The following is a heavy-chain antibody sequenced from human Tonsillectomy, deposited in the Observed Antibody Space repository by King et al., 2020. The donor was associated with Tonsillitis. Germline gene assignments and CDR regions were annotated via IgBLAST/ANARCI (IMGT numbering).Heavy chain of an antibody. J-gene: IGHJ6*02. CDR3: SRAPVYCSGGSCYSDYYHYGMDV. V-gene: IGHV4-59*11. D-gene: IGHD2-15*01. CDR1: GGSISSHY. CDR2: IYYSGST. Sequence: QLQESGPGLVKPSETLTLSCSVSGGSISSHYWSWIRQPPGKGLERIGCIYYSGSTNYNPSLKSRVSISVDTSENHFSLKLSSVTAADTAVYYCSRAPVYCSGGSCYSDYYHYGMDVWGQGTTVIVSS.